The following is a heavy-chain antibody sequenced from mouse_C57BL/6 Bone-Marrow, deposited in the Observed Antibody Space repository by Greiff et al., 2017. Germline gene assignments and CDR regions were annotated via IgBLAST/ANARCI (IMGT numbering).Heavy chain of an antibody. D-gene: IGHD2-4*01. CDR3: ARAGYDYRWFAY. V-gene: IGHV1-55*01. CDR2: IYPGSGST. CDR1: GYTFTSYW. Sequence: QVQLQQPGAELVKPGASVKMSCKASGYTFTSYWITWVKQRPGQGLEWIGDIYPGSGSTNYNEKFKSKATLTVDTSSSTAYMQLSSLTSEDSAVYSCARAGYDYRWFAYWGQGTLVTVSA. J-gene: IGHJ3*01.